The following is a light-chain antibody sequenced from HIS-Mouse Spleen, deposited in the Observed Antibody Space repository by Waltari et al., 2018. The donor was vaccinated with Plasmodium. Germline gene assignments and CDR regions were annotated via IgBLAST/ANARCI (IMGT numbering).Light chain of an antibody. CDR1: ALPKQY. Sequence: SYELTQPPSVSVSPGQTARIPCSGDALPKQYAYWYQQKPGQAPVLVIYKDSERPSGIPGRFSGSSSGTTVTLTISGVQAEDEADYYCQSADSSGTYRVFGGGTKLTVL. J-gene: IGLJ2*01. CDR2: KDS. CDR3: QSADSSGTYRV. V-gene: IGLV3-25*03.